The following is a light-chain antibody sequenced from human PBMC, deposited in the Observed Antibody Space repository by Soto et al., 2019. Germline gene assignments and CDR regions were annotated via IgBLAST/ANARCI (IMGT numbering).Light chain of an antibody. CDR2: DAS. CDR3: HQYNSDST. CDR1: QSISHY. V-gene: IGKV1-5*01. Sequence: DIQMTQSPSSLSASVGDRVTITCRASQSISHYLAWYQHKPGKAPNLLIYDASTLEAGIPSRLSGSGSGTKFTLTISSLQPGDFATYYCHQYNSDSTFGQGNKLGIK. J-gene: IGKJ2*01.